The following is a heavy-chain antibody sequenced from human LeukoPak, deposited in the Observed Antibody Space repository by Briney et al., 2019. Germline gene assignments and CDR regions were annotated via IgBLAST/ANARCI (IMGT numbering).Heavy chain of an antibody. V-gene: IGHV3-30*04. CDR2: ISYDGSDK. D-gene: IGHD3-3*01. CDR3: PRDPGSLEFYYYMDV. Sequence: GGSLRLSCTASGFTFSSYAMHWVRQAPGKGLEWVALISYDGSDKYYADSVKGRFTISRDNSKNTLYLQINNLRSEDTAVYYCPRDPGSLEFYYYMDVWGKGTTVTVSS. J-gene: IGHJ6*03. CDR1: GFTFSSYA.